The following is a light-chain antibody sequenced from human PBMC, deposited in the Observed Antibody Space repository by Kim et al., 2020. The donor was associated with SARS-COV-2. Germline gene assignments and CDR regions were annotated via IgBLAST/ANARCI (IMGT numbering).Light chain of an antibody. V-gene: IGLV2-11*01. J-gene: IGLJ1*01. CDR2: DVS. Sequence: SPGQSVTIACTETSSDVGGYNYVSWYQQHPGKAPKLMIYDVSKRPSGVPDRFSGSKSGNTASLTISGLQAEDEADYYCCSYAGSYFFGAGTKVTVL. CDR3: CSYAGSYF. CDR1: SSDVGGYNY.